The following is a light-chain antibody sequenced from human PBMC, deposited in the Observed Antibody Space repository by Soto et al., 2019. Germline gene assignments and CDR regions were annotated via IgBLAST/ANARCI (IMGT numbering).Light chain of an antibody. CDR1: QSVSSY. CDR3: QQRSSPIT. V-gene: IGKV3-11*01. J-gene: IGKJ5*01. Sequence: EIVLTQSPATLSLSPGERATLSCRASQSVSSYLAWYQQKPGQAPRLLIYDASNRATGIPARFSGSGSGTDFTLTISSLEPEDFAVYYCQQRSSPITFGQGTRL. CDR2: DAS.